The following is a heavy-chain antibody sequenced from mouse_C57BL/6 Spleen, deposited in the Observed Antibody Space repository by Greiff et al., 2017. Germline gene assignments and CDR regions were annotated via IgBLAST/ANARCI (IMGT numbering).Heavy chain of an antibody. J-gene: IGHJ3*01. CDR1: GFNIKDDY. CDR2: IDPENGDT. CDR3: TRGGY. Sequence: VHVKQSGAELVRPGASVKLSCTASGFNIKDDYMHWVKQRPEQGLEWIGWIDPENGDTEYASKFQGKATITADTSSNTAYLQLSSLTSEDTAVYYCTRGGYWGQGTLVTVSA. V-gene: IGHV14-4*01.